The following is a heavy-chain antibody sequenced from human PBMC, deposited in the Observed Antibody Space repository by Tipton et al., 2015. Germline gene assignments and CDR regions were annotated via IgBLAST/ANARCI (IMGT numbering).Heavy chain of an antibody. V-gene: IGHV3-30*03. Sequence: SLRLSCAASGFTFSSYGMHWVRQAPGKGLEWVAVISYDGSNKYYADSVKGRLTISRDNAKKSLYLQMNSLRAEDSAVYYCAIRVGALTATANFFDYWGQGTLVTVSS. CDR2: ISYDGSNK. D-gene: IGHD3-10*01. CDR3: AIRVGALTATANFFDY. J-gene: IGHJ4*02. CDR1: GFTFSSYG.